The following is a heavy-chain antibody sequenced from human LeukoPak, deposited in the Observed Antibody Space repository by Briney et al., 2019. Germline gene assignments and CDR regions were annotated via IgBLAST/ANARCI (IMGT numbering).Heavy chain of an antibody. CDR2: ISTSSIYI. Sequence: GGSLRLSCAASGFTFSSYNMNWVRQAPGKGLEWVSSISTSSIYIYYADSVKGRFTISRDNAKHSLFLQMNSLRAEDTAVYYCAREPYYYYMDVWGKGTTVTVSS. J-gene: IGHJ6*03. CDR3: AREPYYYYMDV. V-gene: IGHV3-21*01. CDR1: GFTFSSYN.